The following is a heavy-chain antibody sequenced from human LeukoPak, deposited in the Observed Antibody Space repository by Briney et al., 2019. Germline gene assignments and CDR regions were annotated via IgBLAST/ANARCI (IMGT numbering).Heavy chain of an antibody. CDR1: GGSISSGGFY. CDR2: IYYSGST. CDR3: ARRQLPGGYFDF. D-gene: IGHD2-2*01. V-gene: IGHV4-31*01. Sequence: SETLSLTCTVSGGSISSGGFYWSWIRQHPGKGLEWIGYIYYSGSTYYNPSPTSQITISQDTSKNQFSLKLSSVIAADTAVYYCARRQLPGGYFDFWGQGTLVTVSS. J-gene: IGHJ4*02.